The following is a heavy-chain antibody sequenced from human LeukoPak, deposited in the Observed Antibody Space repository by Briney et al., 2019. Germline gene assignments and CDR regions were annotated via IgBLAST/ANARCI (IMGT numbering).Heavy chain of an antibody. J-gene: IGHJ5*02. CDR1: GFTFSSYA. Sequence: PGGSLRLSCAASGFTFSSYAMSWVRQAPGKGLEWVSAISGSGGSTYYADSVKGRFTISRDNSKNTLYLQMNSLRAEDTAVYYCAKDPSEDYGDYVVWFDPWGQGTLVTVSS. V-gene: IGHV3-23*01. D-gene: IGHD4-17*01. CDR3: AKDPSEDYGDYVVWFDP. CDR2: ISGSGGST.